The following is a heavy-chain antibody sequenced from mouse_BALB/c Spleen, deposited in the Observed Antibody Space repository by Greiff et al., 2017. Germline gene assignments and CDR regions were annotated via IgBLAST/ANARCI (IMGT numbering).Heavy chain of an antibody. D-gene: IGHD1-1*01. V-gene: IGHV1-9*01. CDR1: GYTFSSYW. CDR3: ARWGYYGSRGYYAMDY. J-gene: IGHJ4*01. CDR2: ILPGSGST. Sequence: QVQLQQSGAELMKPGASVKISCKATGYTFSSYWIEWVKQRPGHGLEWIGEILPGSGSTNYNEKFKGKATFTADTSSNTAYMQLSSLTSEDSAVYYCARWGYYGSRGYYAMDYWGQGTSVTVSS.